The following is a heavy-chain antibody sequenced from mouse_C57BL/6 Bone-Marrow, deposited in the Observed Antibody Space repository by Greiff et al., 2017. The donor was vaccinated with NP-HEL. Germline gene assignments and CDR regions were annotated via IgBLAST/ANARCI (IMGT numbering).Heavy chain of an antibody. CDR1: GYTFTSYW. D-gene: IGHD2-12*01. CDR3: AYYTNWDYFDY. Sequence: VQLQQPGAELVKPGASVKLSCKASGYTFTSYWMHWVKQRPGQGLEWIGMIHPDSGSTNYNEKFKSKATLTVDKSSSTAYMQLSSLTSEDSAVYYCAYYTNWDYFDYWGQGTTLTVSS. CDR2: IHPDSGST. V-gene: IGHV1-64*01. J-gene: IGHJ2*01.